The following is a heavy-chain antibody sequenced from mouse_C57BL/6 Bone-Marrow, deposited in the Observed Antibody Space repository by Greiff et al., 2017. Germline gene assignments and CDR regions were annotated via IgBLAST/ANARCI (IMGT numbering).Heavy chain of an antibody. J-gene: IGHJ2*01. D-gene: IGHD2-4*01. CDR1: GYTFTSYW. Sequence: QVQLQQPGAELVMPGASVKLSCKASGYTFTSYWMHWVKQRPGQGLEWIGEIDPSDSYTNYNQKFKGKSTLTVDKSSSTAYMQLSSLTSEDSAVYYCARSAYYDYDPDYWGQGTTLTVSS. CDR2: IDPSDSYT. CDR3: ARSAYYDYDPDY. V-gene: IGHV1-69*01.